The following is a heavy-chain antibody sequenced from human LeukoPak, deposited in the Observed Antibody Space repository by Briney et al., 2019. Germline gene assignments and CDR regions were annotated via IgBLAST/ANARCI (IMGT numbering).Heavy chain of an antibody. D-gene: IGHD3-22*01. CDR2: IYYSGST. V-gene: IGHV4-39*07. CDR1: GGSISSSSYY. CDR3: AREGNYYDSSDAFDI. Sequence: PSETLSLTCTVSGGSISSSSYYWGWIRQPPGKGLEWIGSIYYSGSTYYNPSLKSRVTISVDTSKNQFSLKLSSVTAADTAVYYCAREGNYYDSSDAFDIWGQGTMVTVSS. J-gene: IGHJ3*02.